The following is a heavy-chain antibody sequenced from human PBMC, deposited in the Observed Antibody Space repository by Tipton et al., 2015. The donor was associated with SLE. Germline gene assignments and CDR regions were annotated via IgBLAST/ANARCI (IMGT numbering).Heavy chain of an antibody. CDR2: IYYSGST. J-gene: IGHJ4*02. CDR1: GGSISSHY. D-gene: IGHD6-13*01. Sequence: TLPLTCTVSGGSISSHYWSWIRQPPGKGLEWIGYIYYSGSTNYNPSLKSRVTISVDTSKNQFSLKLSSVTAADTAVYYCARSAGYGSSWAHFDYWGQGTLVTVSS. V-gene: IGHV4-59*11. CDR3: ARSAGYGSSWAHFDY.